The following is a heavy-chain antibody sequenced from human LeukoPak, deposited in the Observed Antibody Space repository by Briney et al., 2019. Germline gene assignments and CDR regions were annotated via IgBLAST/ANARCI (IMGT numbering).Heavy chain of an antibody. V-gene: IGHV3-23*01. J-gene: IGHJ3*02. D-gene: IGHD1-26*01. CDR3: AKAQVGAILHAFDI. CDR1: GFMFSSYA. CDR2: ISGSGGST. Sequence: QAGGSLRLSCAASGFMFSSYAMSWVRQAPGKGLEWVSAISGSGGSTYYADSVKGRFTISRDNSKNTLYLQMNSLRAEDTAVYYCAKAQVGAILHAFDIWGQGTMVTVSS.